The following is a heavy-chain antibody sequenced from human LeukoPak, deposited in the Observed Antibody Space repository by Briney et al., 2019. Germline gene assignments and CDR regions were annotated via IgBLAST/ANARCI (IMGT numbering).Heavy chain of an antibody. V-gene: IGHV4-39*01. J-gene: IGHJ4*02. D-gene: IGHD3-10*01. Sequence: SETLSLTCTVSGGSISSRSYYWGWIRQPPGKGLEWIGSIYYSGSTYYNPSLKSRVTISVDTSKNQFSLKLSSVTAADTAVYYCARMVRGVYYFDYWGQGTLVTVSS. CDR3: ARMVRGVYYFDY. CDR2: IYYSGST. CDR1: GGSISSRSYY.